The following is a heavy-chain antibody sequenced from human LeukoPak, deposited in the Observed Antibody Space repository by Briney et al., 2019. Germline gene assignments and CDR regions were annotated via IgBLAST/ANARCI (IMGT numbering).Heavy chain of an antibody. CDR2: IYYSGST. V-gene: IGHV4-30-4*01. J-gene: IGHJ3*02. Sequence: SQTLSLTCTVSGGSISSGDYYWSWIRQPPGKGLEWIGYIYYSGSTYYNPSLKSRVTISVDTSKNQFSLKLSSVTAADTAVYYCARDGSGSYSETRGAFDIWGQGTMVTVSS. CDR1: GGSISSGDYY. CDR3: ARDGSGSYSETRGAFDI. D-gene: IGHD1-26*01.